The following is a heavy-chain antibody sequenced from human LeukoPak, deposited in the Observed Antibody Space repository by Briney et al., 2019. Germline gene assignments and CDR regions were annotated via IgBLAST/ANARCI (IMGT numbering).Heavy chain of an antibody. CDR1: GYSISSGYY. CDR2: IYHSGST. J-gene: IGHJ4*02. V-gene: IGHV4-38-2*02. Sequence: SETLSLTCTVSGYSISSGYYWGWIRQPPGQGLEWIGSIYHSGSTYYNPSLKSRVTISVDTSKNQFSLKLSSVTAADTAVYYCARDMGGATDDYWGQGTLVTVSS. CDR3: ARDMGGATDDY. D-gene: IGHD1-26*01.